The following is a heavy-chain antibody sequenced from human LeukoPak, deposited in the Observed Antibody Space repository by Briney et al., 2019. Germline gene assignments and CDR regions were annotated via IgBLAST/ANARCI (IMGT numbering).Heavy chain of an antibody. D-gene: IGHD3-10*01. CDR1: GGSVSSYY. J-gene: IGHJ4*02. Sequence: PSETLSLTCTVSGGSVSSYYWSWLRQPAGKGLEWIGRIYTSGSTNYNPSLKSRVTMSVDTSKNQFSLKLSSVTAADTAVYYCASFGLWFGEDFDYWGQGTLVTVSS. CDR2: IYTSGST. CDR3: ASFGLWFGEDFDY. V-gene: IGHV4-4*07.